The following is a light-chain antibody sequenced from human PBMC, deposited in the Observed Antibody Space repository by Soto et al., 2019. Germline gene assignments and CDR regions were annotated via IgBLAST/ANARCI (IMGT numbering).Light chain of an antibody. CDR2: DAS. J-gene: IGKJ3*01. V-gene: IGKV3-11*01. CDR1: QSVSSY. Sequence: EIVLTQSPATLSLSPGQIATLSCRASQSVSSYVAWYQQKPGQAPRLLISDASNRATGIPARFSGSGSGTDFTLTISSLEPEDFAVYYCQQRSNWPPTFGPGTKVDIK. CDR3: QQRSNWPPT.